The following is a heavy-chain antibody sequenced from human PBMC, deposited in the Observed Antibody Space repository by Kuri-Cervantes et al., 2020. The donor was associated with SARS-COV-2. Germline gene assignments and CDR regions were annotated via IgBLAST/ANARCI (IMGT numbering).Heavy chain of an antibody. J-gene: IGHJ3*02. CDR3: ARSSLLWTASDAFDI. V-gene: IGHV3-33*01. D-gene: IGHD3-10*01. Sequence: GESLKISCAASGFTFSSYGMHWVRQAPGEGLEWVAVIWYDGSNKYYADSVKGRFTISRDNSKNTLYLQMNSLRAEDTAVYYCARSSLLWTASDAFDIWGQGTMVTVSS. CDR1: GFTFSSYG. CDR2: IWYDGSNK.